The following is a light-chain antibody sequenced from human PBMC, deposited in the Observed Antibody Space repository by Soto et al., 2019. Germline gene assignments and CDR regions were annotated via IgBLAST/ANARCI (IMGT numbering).Light chain of an antibody. J-gene: IGLJ3*02. CDR3: QSYDSSLGGWV. CDR2: GNS. Sequence: QSVLTQPPSVSGAPGQRVTISCTGSSSNIGAGYDVHWYQQLPGPAPKLLIYGNSNRPSGVPDRLSGSKSGTSASLAITVLRAEDEADYYCQSYDSSLGGWVFGGGTKLTVL. CDR1: SSNIGAGYD. V-gene: IGLV1-40*01.